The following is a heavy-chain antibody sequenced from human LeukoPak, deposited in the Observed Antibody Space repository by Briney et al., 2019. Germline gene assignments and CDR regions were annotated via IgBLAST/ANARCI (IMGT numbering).Heavy chain of an antibody. CDR3: ARDYSSAWYPHFDY. D-gene: IGHD6-19*01. CDR2: IWYDGSNK. Sequence: GGSLRLSCAASGFTFSNYGMHWVRQAPGKGLEWVAVIWYDGSNKYYADSVKGRFTVSRDNSKNPLYLQMTSLRAEDTAVYYCARDYSSAWYPHFDYWGQGTLVTVSS. J-gene: IGHJ4*02. CDR1: GFTFSNYG. V-gene: IGHV3-33*01.